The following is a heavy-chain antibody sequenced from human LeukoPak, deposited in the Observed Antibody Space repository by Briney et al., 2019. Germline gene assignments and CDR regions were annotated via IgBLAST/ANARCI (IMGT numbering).Heavy chain of an antibody. CDR2: IYAGGTT. J-gene: IGHJ6*03. CDR3: ARVRFYYYCMDV. V-gene: IGHV3-66*02. CDR1: GFTVSSSY. Sequence: GGSLRLSCAASGFTVSSSYMSWVRQAPGKGLEWVSVIYAGGTTYYADSVKGRFTISRDNSKNTLYLQMNSLRAEDTAVYYCARVRFYYYCMDVWGKGTTVTVSS.